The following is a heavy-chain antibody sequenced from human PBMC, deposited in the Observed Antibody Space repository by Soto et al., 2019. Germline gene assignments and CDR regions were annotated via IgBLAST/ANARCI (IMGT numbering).Heavy chain of an antibody. D-gene: IGHD1-26*01. CDR2: IYYSGST. CDR1: GGSISSSSYF. Sequence: SETLSLTCSVSGGSISSSSYFWGWIRQPPGKGLEWIGSIYYSGSTYYNPSLKSRVTVSVDTSKNQFSLKLSSVTAADTAVYYCARRYGSAIDYWGQGTLVTVSS. J-gene: IGHJ4*02. CDR3: ARRYGSAIDY. V-gene: IGHV4-39*01.